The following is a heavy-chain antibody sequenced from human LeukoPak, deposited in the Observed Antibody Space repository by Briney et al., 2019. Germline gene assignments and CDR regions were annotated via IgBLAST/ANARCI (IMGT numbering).Heavy chain of an antibody. CDR3: ARDPRWLTPDCAGNSCYENYFDP. V-gene: IGHV4-38-2*02. CDR2: IYQSGSA. CDR1: GYSISSGYQ. D-gene: IGHD2-2*01. Sequence: SETLSLTCVVSGYSISSGYQWAWIRQSPGKGLEWIGSIYQSGSAHYNPSLKSRVTISVETSKNQFSLNLYSVTAADTAVYYCARDPRWLTPDCAGNSCYENYFDPWGQGTLVTVSS. J-gene: IGHJ5*02.